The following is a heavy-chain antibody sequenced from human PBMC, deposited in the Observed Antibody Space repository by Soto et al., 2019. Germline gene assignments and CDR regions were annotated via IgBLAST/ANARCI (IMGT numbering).Heavy chain of an antibody. D-gene: IGHD1-26*01. J-gene: IGHJ4*02. CDR1: GYSGSSGYY. CDR2: IYHNGRT. V-gene: IGHV4-38-2*01. CDR3: ARLGAMAPEYYFDY. Sequence: SETLSLTCAVSGYSGSSGYYWGWIRQPPGKGLEWIASIYHNGRTYSKPSLKSRVTISVDTSKNQISLTLSSVTAADTAVYFCARLGAMAPEYYFDYWGQGTLVTVYS.